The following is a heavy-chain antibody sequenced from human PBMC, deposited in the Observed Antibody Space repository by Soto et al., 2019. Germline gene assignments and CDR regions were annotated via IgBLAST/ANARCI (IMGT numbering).Heavy chain of an antibody. CDR1: GFTFSSYW. V-gene: IGHV3-74*01. Sequence: PGGSLRLSCAASGFTFSSYWMHWVRQAPGKGLVWVSRINSDGSSTSYADSVKGRFTISRDNAKNTLYLQMNSLRAEDMAAYYCARSLLYDFWSGYPENYYYYGMDVWGQGTTVTVSS. D-gene: IGHD3-3*01. CDR2: INSDGSST. J-gene: IGHJ6*02. CDR3: ARSLLYDFWSGYPENYYYYGMDV.